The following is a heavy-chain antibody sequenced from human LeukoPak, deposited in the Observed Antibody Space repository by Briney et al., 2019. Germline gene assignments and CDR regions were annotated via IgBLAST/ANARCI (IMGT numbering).Heavy chain of an antibody. Sequence: GGSLRLSCEASGFTFSNYWMHWVRQAPGKGLVWVSRINSDGTSTTYADSVKGRFTISRDDAKNSLYLQMNSLRDEDTAVYYCARGGRFFDYWGQGTLVTVSS. CDR2: INSDGTST. CDR3: ARGGRFFDY. CDR1: GFTFSNYW. V-gene: IGHV3-74*01. D-gene: IGHD3-16*01. J-gene: IGHJ4*02.